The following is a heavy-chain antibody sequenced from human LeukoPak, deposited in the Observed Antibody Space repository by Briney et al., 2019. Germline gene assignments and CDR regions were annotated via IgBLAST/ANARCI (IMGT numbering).Heavy chain of an antibody. J-gene: IGHJ5*02. CDR2: INPNSGGT. Sequence: GASVKVSCKASGYTFTGYYMHWVRQAPGRGLEWMGWINPNSGGTNYAQKFQGRVTMTRDTSISTAYMELSRLRSDDTAVYYCARDSIHRDGYNSWGQGTLVTVSS. V-gene: IGHV1-2*02. CDR3: ARDSIHRDGYNS. D-gene: IGHD5-12*01. CDR1: GYTFTGYY.